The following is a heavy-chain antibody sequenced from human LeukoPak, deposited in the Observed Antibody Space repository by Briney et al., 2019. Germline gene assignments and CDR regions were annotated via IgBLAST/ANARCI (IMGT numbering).Heavy chain of an antibody. CDR1: GGSFSGYY. CDR2: INHSGST. Sequence: PSETLSLTCAVYGGSFSGYYWSWLRQPPGKGLEWIGEINHSGSTNYNPSLKSRVTISVDTSKNQFSLKLSSVTAADTAVYYCARDRLRLRSSGAFDIWGQGTMVTVSS. CDR3: ARDRLRLRSSGAFDI. D-gene: IGHD4-17*01. J-gene: IGHJ3*02. V-gene: IGHV4-34*01.